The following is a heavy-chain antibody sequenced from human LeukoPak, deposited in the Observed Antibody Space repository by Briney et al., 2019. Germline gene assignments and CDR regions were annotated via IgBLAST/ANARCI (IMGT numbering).Heavy chain of an antibody. D-gene: IGHD3-3*01. CDR3: ARVSILRFLEWLSSFDY. CDR1: GFTFDDYG. V-gene: IGHV3-20*04. J-gene: IGHJ4*02. Sequence: GGSLRLSCAASGFTFDDYGMSWVRQAPGKGLEWVSGINWNGGSTGYADSVKGRFTISRDNAKNSLYLQMNSLRAEDTALYYYARVSILRFLEWLSSFDYWGQGTLVTVSS. CDR2: INWNGGST.